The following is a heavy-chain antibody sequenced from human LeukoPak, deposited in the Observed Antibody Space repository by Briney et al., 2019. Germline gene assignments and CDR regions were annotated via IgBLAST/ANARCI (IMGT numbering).Heavy chain of an antibody. CDR2: IYYDGST. D-gene: IGHD3-10*01. J-gene: IGHJ5*02. V-gene: IGHV4-59*01. Sequence: KPSETLSLTCTVSGGSISNYYWTWIRQPPGKGLEWIGSIYYDGSTNYNPSLKSRVTISLDTPKNQFSLKLSSVTAADTAVYYCARDGGYGSGSAPWGQGTLITVSS. CDR3: ARDGGYGSGSAP. CDR1: GGSISNYY.